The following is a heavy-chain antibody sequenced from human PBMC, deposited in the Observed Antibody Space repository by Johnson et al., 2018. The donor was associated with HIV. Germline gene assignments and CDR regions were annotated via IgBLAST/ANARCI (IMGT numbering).Heavy chain of an antibody. CDR3: GRGITTDDAFDI. J-gene: IGHJ3*02. Sequence: QVQLVESGGGVVQPGRSLRLSCAASGFTFSSYGMHWVRQAPGKGLEWVAVIWYDGSNKYYADSVKGRFTISRDSSKNTLYLQMNSLGVEDTAVYYCGRGITTDDAFDIWGKGTMVTVSS. V-gene: IGHV3-30*19. CDR1: GFTFSSYG. CDR2: IWYDGSNK. D-gene: IGHD1-1*01.